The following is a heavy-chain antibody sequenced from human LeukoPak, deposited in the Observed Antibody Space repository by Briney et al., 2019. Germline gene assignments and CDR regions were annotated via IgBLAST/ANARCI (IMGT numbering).Heavy chain of an antibody. D-gene: IGHD2-2*01. CDR1: GGSISSYY. V-gene: IGHV4-59*01. CDR2: IYYSGST. Sequence: SETLSLTCTVSGGSISSYYWSWIRQPPEKGLEWIGYIYYSGSTNYNPSLKSRVTISVDTSKNQFSLKLSSVTAADTAVYYCARSSTRWFDPWGQGTLVTVSS. J-gene: IGHJ5*02. CDR3: ARSSTRWFDP.